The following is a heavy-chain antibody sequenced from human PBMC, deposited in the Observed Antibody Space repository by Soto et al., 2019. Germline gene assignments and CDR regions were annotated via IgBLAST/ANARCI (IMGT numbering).Heavy chain of an antibody. CDR1: GFTFSNYW. CDR2: INSEGAST. D-gene: IGHD6-13*01. Sequence: EVQLVESGGGLVQPGGSLRLSCAASGFTFSNYWMHWVRQAPGEGLVWVSRINSEGASTSYADSVKGRFTISRDNAKNTLYLQMHSLRAGDTAVYYCARDRGYSSSSDYGGQGTLVTVSS. CDR3: ARDRGYSSSSDY. V-gene: IGHV3-74*01. J-gene: IGHJ4*02.